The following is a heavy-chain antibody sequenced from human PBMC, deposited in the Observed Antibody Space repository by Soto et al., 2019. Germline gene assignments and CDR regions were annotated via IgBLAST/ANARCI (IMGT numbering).Heavy chain of an antibody. J-gene: IGHJ4*02. Sequence: QITLKESGPTLVKPTQTLTLTCTFSGFSLSTRDVGVGWIRQPPGKALEWLAVIYWDDSKHYSPSLKTSATITTDTSKNPVVLTVTNMDPVHTATYYCAPKGPHHFAYWGQATLVTVSS. CDR1: GFSLSTRDVG. V-gene: IGHV2-5*02. CDR2: IYWDDSK. CDR3: APKGPHHFAY.